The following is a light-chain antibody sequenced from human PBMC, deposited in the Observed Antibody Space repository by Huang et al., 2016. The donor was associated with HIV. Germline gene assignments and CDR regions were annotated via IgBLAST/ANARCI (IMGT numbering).Light chain of an antibody. J-gene: IGKJ4*01. V-gene: IGKV1-9*01. CDR3: QQVKTSPLI. Sequence: IQLTQSPSSLSASVGDRVTITCRATPDISSYLAWYQLKPGKAPKLLIYAASSLHGGVPLRFSGSGSGTDFIFTISSLQPEDSATYYCQQVKTSPLIFGGGTKVEF. CDR2: AAS. CDR1: PDISSY.